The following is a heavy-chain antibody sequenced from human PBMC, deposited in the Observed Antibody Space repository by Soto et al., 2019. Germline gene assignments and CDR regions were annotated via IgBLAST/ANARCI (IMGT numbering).Heavy chain of an antibody. CDR3: AKVDYGDYFAFDI. D-gene: IGHD4-17*01. Sequence: ASVKVSCKASGYTFTSYYMHWVRQAPGQGLEWMGIINPSGGSTSYAQKFQGRVTMTRDTSTSTVYMELSSLRSEDTAVYYCAKVDYGDYFAFDIWGQGTMVTVSS. CDR1: GYTFTSYY. J-gene: IGHJ3*02. V-gene: IGHV1-46*01. CDR2: INPSGGST.